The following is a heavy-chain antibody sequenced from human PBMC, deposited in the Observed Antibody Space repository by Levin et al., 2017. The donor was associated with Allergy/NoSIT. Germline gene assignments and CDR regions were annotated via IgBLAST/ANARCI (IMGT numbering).Heavy chain of an antibody. D-gene: IGHD2-8*01. Sequence: GESLKISCAASEFTFGSSAMTWVRQAPGKGLEWGSGISSSGGTTYYTDSVKGRFTISRDNSKNTLEPQMNSLRAEDRAVYYFAICQVERMVYATAGWFDPWGQGTLVTVSS. CDR2: ISSSGGTT. CDR3: AICQVERMVYATAGWFDP. CDR1: EFTFGSSA. J-gene: IGHJ5*02. V-gene: IGHV3-23*01.